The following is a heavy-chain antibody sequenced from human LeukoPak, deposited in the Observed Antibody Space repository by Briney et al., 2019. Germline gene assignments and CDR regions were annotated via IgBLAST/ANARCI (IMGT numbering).Heavy chain of an antibody. J-gene: IGHJ6*03. D-gene: IGHD1-1*01. V-gene: IGHV3-48*04. CDR2: ISSSTI. Sequence: GGSLRLSCAASGFTFSSYSMNWVRQAPGKGLEWVSYISSSTIYYADSVKGRFTISRDNAKNSLYLQMNSLRAEDTAVYYCARDPTTDYYMDVWGKGTPVTVSS. CDR1: GFTFSSYS. CDR3: ARDPTTDYYMDV.